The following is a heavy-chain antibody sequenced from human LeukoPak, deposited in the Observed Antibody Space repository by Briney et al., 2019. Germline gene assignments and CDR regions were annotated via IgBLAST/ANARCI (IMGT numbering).Heavy chain of an antibody. Sequence: GGSLRLSCAASGFTFSSYGMHWVRQAPGKGLEWVAVISYDGSNKYYADSVKGRFTISRDNSKNTLYLQMNSLRAEDTAVYYCAKKTASSSSSAAAFDYWGQGTLVTVSS. CDR1: GFTFSSYG. CDR2: ISYDGSNK. CDR3: AKKTASSSSSAAAFDY. V-gene: IGHV3-30*18. D-gene: IGHD6-6*01. J-gene: IGHJ4*02.